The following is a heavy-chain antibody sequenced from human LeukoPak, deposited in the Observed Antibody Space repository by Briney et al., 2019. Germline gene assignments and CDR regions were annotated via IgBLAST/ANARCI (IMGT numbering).Heavy chain of an antibody. V-gene: IGHV1-2*02. Sequence: ASVKVSCKASGYTFTGYYMHWVRQAPGQGLEWMGWINPNSGGTNYAQKFQGRVTMTRDTSISTAYMELSRLRFDDTAVYYCARPIYDFWSGYGAFDIWGQGTMVTVSS. CDR1: GYTFTGYY. CDR3: ARPIYDFWSGYGAFDI. D-gene: IGHD3-3*01. CDR2: INPNSGGT. J-gene: IGHJ3*02.